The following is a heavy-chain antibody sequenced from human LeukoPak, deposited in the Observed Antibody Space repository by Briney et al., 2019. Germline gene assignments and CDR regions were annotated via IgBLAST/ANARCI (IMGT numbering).Heavy chain of an antibody. V-gene: IGHV4-59*01. CDR1: GGSISSYY. CDR2: IYYSGST. D-gene: IGHD1-26*01. J-gene: IGHJ1*01. Sequence: PSETLSLTCTVSGGSISSYYWSWIRQPPGKGLEWIGYIYYSGSTNYNPSLKSRVTISVDTSKNQFSLKLSSVTAADTAVYYCARGMVGATFEAPGYFQHWGQGTLVTVSS. CDR3: ARGMVGATFEAPGYFQH.